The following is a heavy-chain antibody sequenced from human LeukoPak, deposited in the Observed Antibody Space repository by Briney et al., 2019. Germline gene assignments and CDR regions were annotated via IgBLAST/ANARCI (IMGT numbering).Heavy chain of an antibody. CDR2: TNQDGSKN. CDR3: ATTVPGYPDDYFDY. V-gene: IGHV3-7*01. D-gene: IGHD6-19*01. J-gene: IGHJ4*02. Sequence: PGGSLRLSCAASEFTFSNYWMSWVRQAPGKGLERVAHTNQDGSKNYYVDSLKGRFTISRDNAKNSLYLQMNSLRAEDTAVYYCATTVPGYPDDYFDYWGEATLVTVSS. CDR1: EFTFSNYW.